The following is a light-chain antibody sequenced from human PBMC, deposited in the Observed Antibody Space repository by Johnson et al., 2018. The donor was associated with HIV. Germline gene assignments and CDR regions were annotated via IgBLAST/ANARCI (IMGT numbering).Light chain of an antibody. J-gene: IGLJ1*01. V-gene: IGLV1-51*02. CDR1: SSNIGNNY. Sequence: QSVLTQPPSVSAAPGQKVTISCSGSSSNIGNNYVSWYQQLPGTSPKLLIYENNKRPSGIPDRFSGSKSGTSATLGITGLQTGDEADYYCGTWDSSLGAFYGFGTGTKVIVV. CDR2: ENN. CDR3: GTWDSSLGAFYG.